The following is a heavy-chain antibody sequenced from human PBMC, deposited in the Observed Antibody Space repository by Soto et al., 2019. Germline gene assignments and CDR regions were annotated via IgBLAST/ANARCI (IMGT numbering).Heavy chain of an antibody. J-gene: IGHJ5*02. CDR2: IFYSGST. CDR1: GASIYRSDYY. D-gene: IGHD2-15*01. V-gene: IGHV4-39*01. CDR3: ALQDIVLETEARYSWVDP. Sequence: QLQLQESGPGLVKPSETLSLTCSVSGASIYRSDYYWAWIRQPPGKGLEWIGSIFYSGSTYYNPSLKSRVTISVDTSNNQFSLKLRSVTAADTAVYYCALQDIVLETEARYSWVDPWGRGVLVTVSS.